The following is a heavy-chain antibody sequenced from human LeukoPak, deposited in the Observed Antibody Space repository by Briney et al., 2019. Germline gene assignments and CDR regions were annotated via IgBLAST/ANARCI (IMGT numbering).Heavy chain of an antibody. D-gene: IGHD6-6*01. CDR1: GYTFPSYL. J-gene: IGHJ4*02. V-gene: IGHV1-46*01. CDR3: ARTAARRFDY. Sequence: ASLKVSCKASGYTFPSYLMQRVRQVPGQGLEWMGIINPTGGSTTYAQKFQGRVTMTRDTSTSTVYMELSSLRSDDTAVYYCARTAARRFDYWGQGTLVTVSS. CDR2: INPTGGST.